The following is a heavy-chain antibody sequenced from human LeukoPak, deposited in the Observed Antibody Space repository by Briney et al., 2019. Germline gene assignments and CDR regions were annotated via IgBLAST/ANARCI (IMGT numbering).Heavy chain of an antibody. CDR1: GFTFTTYA. CDR2: IYYSGST. Sequence: GSLRLSCAASGFTFTTYAMSWIRQPPGKGLEWIGYIYYSGSTNYNPSLKSRVTISVDTSKNQFSLKLSSVTAADTAVYYCARVLVVAGYYYYMDVWGKGTTVTISS. CDR3: ARVLVVAGYYYYMDV. V-gene: IGHV4-59*01. J-gene: IGHJ6*03. D-gene: IGHD2-15*01.